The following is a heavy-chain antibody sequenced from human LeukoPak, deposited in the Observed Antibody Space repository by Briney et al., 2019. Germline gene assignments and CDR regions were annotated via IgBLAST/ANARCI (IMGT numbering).Heavy chain of an antibody. CDR2: IYYSGST. CDR3: ARGTTYFYGSGSYRSAFDI. Sequence: SETLSLTCTVSGGSISSSYYWNWIRQPPGKGLEWIGYIYYSGSTNYNPSLKSRVTISVDTSKNHFSLELSSVTAADTAVYYCARGTTYFYGSGSYRSAFDIWGQGTMVTVSS. J-gene: IGHJ3*02. CDR1: GGSISSSYY. D-gene: IGHD3-10*01. V-gene: IGHV4-61*03.